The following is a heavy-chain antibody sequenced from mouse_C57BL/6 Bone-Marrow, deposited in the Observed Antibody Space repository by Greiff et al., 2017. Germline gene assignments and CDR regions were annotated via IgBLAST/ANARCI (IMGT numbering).Heavy chain of an antibody. J-gene: IGHJ4*01. CDR1: GYTFTSYW. CDR3: ARGLYAMDY. Sequence: QVQLQQPGAELVRPGSSVKLSCKASGYTFTSYWMDWVKQRPGQGLEWIGNIYPSDSETPYNQKFKDKATLTVDKSSSTAYMQLSSLTSEDSAVYYCARGLYAMDYWGQGTSVTVSS. CDR2: IYPSDSET. V-gene: IGHV1-61*01.